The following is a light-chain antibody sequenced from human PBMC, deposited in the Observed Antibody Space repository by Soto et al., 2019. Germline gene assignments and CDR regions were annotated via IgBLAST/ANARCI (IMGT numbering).Light chain of an antibody. CDR1: QSISSN. V-gene: IGKV3-15*01. Sequence: EIVLTQSPATLSLSPVERATLSCMASQSISSNLVWYQQKAGQAPRLLIYGASTRATGIPARFSGSGSGTEFTLTISSLQSEDFAVYYCQQYGSSPRTFGQGTKVDI. CDR2: GAS. J-gene: IGKJ1*01. CDR3: QQYGSSPRT.